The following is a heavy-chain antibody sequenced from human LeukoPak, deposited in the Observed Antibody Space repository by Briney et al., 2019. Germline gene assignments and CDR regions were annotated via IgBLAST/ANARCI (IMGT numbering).Heavy chain of an antibody. D-gene: IGHD2-15*01. CDR3: AREGGPSFDY. V-gene: IGHV4-34*01. J-gene: IGHJ4*02. CDR1: GVSFSGYY. Sequence: SETLSLTCAVYGVSFSGYYWSWIRQPPGKGLEWIGEINHSGSTNYNPSLKSRVTISVDTSKNQFSLKLSSVTAADTAVYYCAREGGPSFDYWGQGTLVTVSS. CDR2: INHSGST.